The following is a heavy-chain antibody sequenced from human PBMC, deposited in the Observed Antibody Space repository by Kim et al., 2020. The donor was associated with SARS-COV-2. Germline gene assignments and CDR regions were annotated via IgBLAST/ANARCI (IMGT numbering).Heavy chain of an antibody. J-gene: IGHJ4*02. D-gene: IGHD6-19*01. V-gene: IGHV4-39*07. Sequence: NPSLKSRVTISVDTSKNQFSLKLSSVTAADTAVYYCARDYLSAVAGPNDYWGQGTLVTVSS. CDR3: ARDYLSAVAGPNDY.